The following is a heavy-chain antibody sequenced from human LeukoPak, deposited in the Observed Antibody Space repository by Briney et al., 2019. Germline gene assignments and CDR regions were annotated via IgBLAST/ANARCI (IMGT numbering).Heavy chain of an antibody. CDR2: ISYDGSNE. V-gene: IGHV3-30*18. CDR3: VKDNFVWLAFGGTRDNWIDP. J-gene: IGHJ5*02. CDR1: GFTFSSYG. D-gene: IGHD2-15*01. Sequence: PGGSLRLSCVASGFTFSSYGMHWVRQAPGKGLEWVALISYDGSNEYYADTVKGRFTISRDDSKNTLYLQMNSLRAEDTAVYYCVKDNFVWLAFGGTRDNWIDPWGQGTLVTVSS.